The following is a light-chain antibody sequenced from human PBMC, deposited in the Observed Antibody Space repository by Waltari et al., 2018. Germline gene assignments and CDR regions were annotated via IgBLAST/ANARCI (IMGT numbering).Light chain of an antibody. V-gene: IGLV1-36*01. Sequence: QSVLTQPPSASEAARKSVTISCSGSKSNIRSNSVSWYQQLPGTAPKVLIYYDDQRASGVSGRVSGSKSGTSASLAISGLQTEDEADYYCAVWDDSLSGYIFGTGTRLTVL. CDR2: YDD. J-gene: IGLJ1*01. CDR1: KSNIRSNS. CDR3: AVWDDSLSGYI.